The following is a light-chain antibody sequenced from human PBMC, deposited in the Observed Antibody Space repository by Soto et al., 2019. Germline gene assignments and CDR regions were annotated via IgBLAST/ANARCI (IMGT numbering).Light chain of an antibody. CDR2: WAS. Sequence: DTVMTQSPDSLAVSLGERATINCKSSQSVLYNSDNRNYLAWYQQKPGQPPKLLIYWASTRESGVPDRFSGSGSGTDFTLTISSLQIEDVAVYYCQQYYTTPLTFGGGTMVEI. CDR3: QQYYTTPLT. CDR1: QSVLYNSDNRNY. J-gene: IGKJ4*01. V-gene: IGKV4-1*01.